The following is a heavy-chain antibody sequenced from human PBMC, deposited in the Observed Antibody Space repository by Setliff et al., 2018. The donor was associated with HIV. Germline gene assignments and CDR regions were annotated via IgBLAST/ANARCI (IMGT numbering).Heavy chain of an antibody. D-gene: IGHD1-26*01. Sequence: PSETLSLTCAVFGGSFSGYYWSWIRQPPGKGLEWIGEINHSGSTDYNPSLKSRVTISVDTSKNQFSLKLSSVTAADTAVYYCARIVRWELVATSTFFYYYMDVRGKGTTVTVSS. CDR1: GGSFSGYY. CDR3: ARIVRWELVATSTFFYYYMDV. J-gene: IGHJ6*03. CDR2: INHSGST. V-gene: IGHV4-34*01.